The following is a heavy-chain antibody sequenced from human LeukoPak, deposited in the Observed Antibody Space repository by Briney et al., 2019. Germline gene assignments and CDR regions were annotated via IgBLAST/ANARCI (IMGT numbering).Heavy chain of an antibody. CDR2: IYPGDSDT. D-gene: IGHD1-26*01. V-gene: IGHV5-51*01. CDR1: GYSFTGYW. Sequence: RGESLKISCKGSGYSFTGYWIGWVRQMPGKGLEWMGIIYPGDSDTRYSPSFQGQVTISADKSISTAYLQWSSLKASDTAMYYCARGGNSGSDGGSWFDPWGQGTLVTVSS. CDR3: ARGGNSGSDGGSWFDP. J-gene: IGHJ5*02.